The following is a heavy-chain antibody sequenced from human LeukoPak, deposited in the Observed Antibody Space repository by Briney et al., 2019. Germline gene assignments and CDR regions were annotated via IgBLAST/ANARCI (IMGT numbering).Heavy chain of an antibody. CDR1: GFTFSDYG. CDR3: ARYLGYCYSGTCYFTY. J-gene: IGHJ4*02. D-gene: IGHD2-15*01. V-gene: IGHV3-23*01. Sequence: GGSLRLSCAASGFTFSDYGMSWVRQAPGKGLEWVSAINGGGEDTAYADSVKGRFTISRDNSKDILFLQVDSLRAEDTALYYCARYLGYCYSGTCYFTYWGQGTLVTVSS. CDR2: INGGGEDT.